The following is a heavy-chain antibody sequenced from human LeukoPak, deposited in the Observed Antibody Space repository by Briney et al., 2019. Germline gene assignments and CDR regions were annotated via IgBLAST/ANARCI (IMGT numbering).Heavy chain of an antibody. J-gene: IGHJ4*02. CDR2: IRFDGGKT. Sequence: GGSLRLSCAASGFTFSNYGMHWVRQAPGKGLEWVAFIRFDGGKTYYADSVKGRFTISRDNSKNTLYVQLNSLRAEDTAVYHCAKELTGRYYFDLWGQGTLVTVSS. D-gene: IGHD3-10*01. CDR3: AKELTGRYYFDL. V-gene: IGHV3-30*02. CDR1: GFTFSNYG.